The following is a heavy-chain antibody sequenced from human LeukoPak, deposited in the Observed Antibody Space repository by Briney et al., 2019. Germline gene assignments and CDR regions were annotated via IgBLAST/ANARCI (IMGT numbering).Heavy chain of an antibody. CDR2: ISSSSYI. J-gene: IGHJ3*02. Sequence: PGGSLRLSCAASGFTFSSYSMNWVRQAPGKGLEWVSSISSSSYIYYADSVKGRFTISRDNAKNSLYLQMNSLRAEDTAVYYCARLSRGSGRDAFDIWGQGTMVTVSS. D-gene: IGHD3-10*01. CDR3: ARLSRGSGRDAFDI. V-gene: IGHV3-21*01. CDR1: GFTFSSYS.